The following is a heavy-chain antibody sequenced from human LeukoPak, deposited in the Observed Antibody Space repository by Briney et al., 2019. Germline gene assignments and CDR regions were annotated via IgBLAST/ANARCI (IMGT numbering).Heavy chain of an antibody. J-gene: IGHJ4*02. CDR1: DFTFSSYN. CDR3: ARDPNWGSGY. Sequence: GSLRLSCVASDFTFSSYNMIWVRQAPGKALEWVSVIGTRGDGIHYADSVKGRFTISRDDSKNTLYLQMNSLRAEDTAVYYCARDPNWGSGYWGQGTLVTVSS. V-gene: IGHV3-23*01. D-gene: IGHD7-27*01. CDR2: IGTRGDGI.